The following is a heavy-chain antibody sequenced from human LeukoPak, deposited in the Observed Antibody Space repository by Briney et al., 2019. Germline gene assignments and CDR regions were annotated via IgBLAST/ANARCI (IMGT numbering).Heavy chain of an antibody. V-gene: IGHV3-73*01. Sequence: GGSLRLSCAASGFTFSGSAMHWVRQASGKGLEWVGRIRSKANSYATAYAASVKGRFTISRDDSKNTAYLQMNSLKTEDTAVYYCMCRDGYNLGFYWGQGTLVTVSS. CDR3: MCRDGYNLGFY. CDR1: GFTFSGSA. D-gene: IGHD5-24*01. J-gene: IGHJ4*02. CDR2: IRSKANSYAT.